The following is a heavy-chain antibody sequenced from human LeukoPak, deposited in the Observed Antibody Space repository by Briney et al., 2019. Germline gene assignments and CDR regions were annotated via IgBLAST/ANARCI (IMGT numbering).Heavy chain of an antibody. J-gene: IGHJ4*02. CDR1: GGSFSGYY. CDR2: VNHSGST. CDR3: ASRSGRYRD. D-gene: IGHD1-26*01. Sequence: SETLSLTCAVYGGSFSGYYWSWIRQPPGKGLEWIGEVNHSGSTNYNPSLKSRVTISVDTSKNQFSLKLSSVTAADTAVYYCASRSGRYRDWGQGTLVTVSS. V-gene: IGHV4-34*01.